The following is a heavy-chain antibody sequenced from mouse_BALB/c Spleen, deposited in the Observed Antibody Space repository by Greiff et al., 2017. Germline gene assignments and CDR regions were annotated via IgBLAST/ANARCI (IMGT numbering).Heavy chain of an antibody. J-gene: IGHJ2*01. Sequence: EVQLQESGPGLVKPSQSLSLTCSVTGYSITSGYYWNWIRQFPGNKLEWMGYISYDGSNNYNPSLKNRISITRDTSKNQFFLKLNSVTTEDTATYYCARRSRYFDYWGQGTTRTVSS. CDR3: ARRSRYFDY. CDR2: ISYDGSN. D-gene: IGHD1-1*01. CDR1: GYSITSGYY. V-gene: IGHV3-6*02.